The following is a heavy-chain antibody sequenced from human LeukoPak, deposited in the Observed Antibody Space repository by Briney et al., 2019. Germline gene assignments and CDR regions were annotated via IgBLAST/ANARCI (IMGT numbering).Heavy chain of an antibody. CDR2: ISGSGGST. CDR1: GFTFSSYA. J-gene: IGHJ4*02. Sequence: GGSLRLSCATSGFTFSSYAMSWVRQAPGKGLEWVSAISGSGGSTYYADSVKGRFTISRDNSKNTLYLQMNSLRAEDTAVYYCATSGTIFGVVIPYFDYWGQGTLVTVSS. V-gene: IGHV3-23*01. CDR3: ATSGTIFGVVIPYFDY. D-gene: IGHD3-3*01.